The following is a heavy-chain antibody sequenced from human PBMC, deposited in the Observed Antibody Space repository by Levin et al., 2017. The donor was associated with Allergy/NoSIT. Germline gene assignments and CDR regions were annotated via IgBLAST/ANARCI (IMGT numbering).Heavy chain of an antibody. V-gene: IGHV3-72*01. CDR3: VRGQRFSGDSVNFDY. D-gene: IGHD1-26*01. CDR2: IRNKAATYST. Sequence: QSGGSLRLSCTASGFIFSDHYMDWVRQAPGQGLEWVARIRNKAATYSTVYAASVKVRFSISRDDSKNSLYLQMNSLKVEDSAVYYCVRGQRFSGDSVNFDYWGQGTLVTVSS. J-gene: IGHJ4*02. CDR1: GFIFSDHY.